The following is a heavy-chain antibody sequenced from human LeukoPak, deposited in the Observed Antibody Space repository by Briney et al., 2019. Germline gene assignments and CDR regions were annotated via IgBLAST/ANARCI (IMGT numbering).Heavy chain of an antibody. J-gene: IGHJ4*02. Sequence: ASGKVSCKASGYTFTSYYMHWVRQAHGPGLEWMGIINPSGGSTSYAQKFQGRVTMTRDTSTSTVYMELSRLRSEDTAVYYCARDLGYCTNGVCYTSWYFDYWGQGTLVTVSS. CDR1: GYTFTSYY. V-gene: IGHV1-46*01. D-gene: IGHD2-8*01. CDR3: ARDLGYCTNGVCYTSWYFDY. CDR2: INPSGGST.